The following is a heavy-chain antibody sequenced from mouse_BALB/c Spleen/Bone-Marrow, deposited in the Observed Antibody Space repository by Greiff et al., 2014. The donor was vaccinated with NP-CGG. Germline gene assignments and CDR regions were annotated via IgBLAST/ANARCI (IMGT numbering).Heavy chain of an antibody. CDR1: GFTFSSYT. CDR3: ARHGGNPYAMDY. J-gene: IGHJ4*01. V-gene: IGHV5-12-2*01. CDR2: ISNGGGST. Sequence: EVQLQQSGGGLVRPGGSLKLSCAASGFTFSSYTMSWVRQTPEKRLEWVAYISNGGGSTYYPDTVKGRFTISRDNAKNTLYLQMSSLKSEDSAMYYCARHGGNPYAMDYWGQGTSVTVSS.